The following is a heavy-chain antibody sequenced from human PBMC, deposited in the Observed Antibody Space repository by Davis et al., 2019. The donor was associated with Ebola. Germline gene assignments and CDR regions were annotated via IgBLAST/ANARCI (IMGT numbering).Heavy chain of an antibody. V-gene: IGHV3-9*01. Sequence: SLKISCAASGFTFDDYAMHWVRQAPGKGLEWVSDISWNGRHIAYADSVKGRFTISRDNAKNSLYLQMNSLRGADTGLYYCVRDLGIGGAFDVWGQGTMVTVSS. D-gene: IGHD3-10*01. CDR1: GFTFDDYA. CDR3: VRDLGIGGAFDV. CDR2: ISWNGRHI. J-gene: IGHJ3*01.